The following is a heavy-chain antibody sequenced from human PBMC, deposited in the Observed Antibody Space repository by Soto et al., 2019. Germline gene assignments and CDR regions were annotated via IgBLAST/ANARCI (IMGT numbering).Heavy chain of an antibody. V-gene: IGHV1-46*01. CDR3: ARGGIAAHPGSYYYYYGMDV. CDR1: GYTFTSYY. Sequence: QVQLVQSGAEVKKPGASVKVSCKASGYTFTSYYMHWVRQAPGQGLEWMGIINPSGGSTSYAQKFQGRVTMTRDTSTSTVYMELSSLRSEDTAVYYCARGGIAAHPGSYYYYYGMDVWGQGTTVTVSS. D-gene: IGHD6-6*01. CDR2: INPSGGST. J-gene: IGHJ6*02.